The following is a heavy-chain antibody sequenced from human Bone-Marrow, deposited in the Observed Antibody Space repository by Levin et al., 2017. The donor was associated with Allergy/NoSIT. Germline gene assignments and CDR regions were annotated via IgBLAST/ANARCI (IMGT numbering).Heavy chain of an antibody. V-gene: IGHV3-53*01. CDR1: GFTVSSNY. Sequence: PGGSLRLSCAASGFTVSSNYMSWVRQAPGKGLEWVSVIYSGGSTYYADSVKGRFTISRDNSKNTLYLQMNSLRAEDTAVYYCATPPHSTTDGYYGMDVWGQGTTVTVSS. CDR3: ATPPHSTTDGYYGMDV. CDR2: IYSGGST. D-gene: IGHD2/OR15-2a*01. J-gene: IGHJ6*02.